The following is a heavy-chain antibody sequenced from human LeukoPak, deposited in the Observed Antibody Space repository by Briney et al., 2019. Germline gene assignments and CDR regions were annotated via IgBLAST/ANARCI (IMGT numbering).Heavy chain of an antibody. CDR2: IKGDGTTT. CDR1: GFTFRNHW. D-gene: IGHD1-14*01. Sequence: PGGSLRLSCAASGFTFRNHWMHWVRQTPGKGLVWVSRIKGDGTTTTYADSVKGRFTISRDNAKNTMYLQMNSLKGEDTGVYYCARDAAGLDYWGQGTLVTVSS. J-gene: IGHJ4*02. CDR3: ARDAAGLDY. V-gene: IGHV3-74*01.